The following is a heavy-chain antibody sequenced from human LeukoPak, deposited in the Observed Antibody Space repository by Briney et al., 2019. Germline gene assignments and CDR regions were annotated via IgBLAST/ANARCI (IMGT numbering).Heavy chain of an antibody. Sequence: GSVTVSFMASVYTFIDYHIHWVRQAPGKGRECMVLIIPINGTTNSPQNFQATVTMTRPTSVSTAYMELSSLTSDVTAVYFCARGSGYNWFDPWGQGTLVTVSS. CDR3: ARGSGYNWFDP. J-gene: IGHJ5*02. CDR2: IIPINGTT. V-gene: IGHV1-2*02. CDR1: VYTFIDYH.